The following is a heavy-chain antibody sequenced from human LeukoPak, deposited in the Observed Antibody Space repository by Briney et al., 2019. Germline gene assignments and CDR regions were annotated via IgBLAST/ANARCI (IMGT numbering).Heavy chain of an antibody. CDR3: AIRDGHTDH. Sequence: ASVKVSCKASGYTFTSYGISWVRQAPGQTFEWLGWINPANGYTKYSQEFQGRVSITRDSSASTVFMEVNGLRSEDMAVYYCAIRDGHTDHWGQGTLVSVSS. CDR1: GYTFTSYG. J-gene: IGHJ4*02. V-gene: IGHV1-3*03. D-gene: IGHD5-24*01. CDR2: INPANGYT.